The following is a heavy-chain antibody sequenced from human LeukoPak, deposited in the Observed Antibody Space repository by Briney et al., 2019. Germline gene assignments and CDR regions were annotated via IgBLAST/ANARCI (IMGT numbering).Heavy chain of an antibody. D-gene: IGHD6-13*01. CDR3: ASHSSSWNFDY. Sequence: PGGSLRLSCAASGFTVSSNYMSWVRQAPGKGLEWVSVIYSGGSTYYADSVKGRFTISRDNSKNTLYLQMNSLRAEDTAVYYCASHSSSWNFDYWGQGTLVTVSS. J-gene: IGHJ4*02. CDR1: GFTVSSNY. V-gene: IGHV3-53*01. CDR2: IYSGGST.